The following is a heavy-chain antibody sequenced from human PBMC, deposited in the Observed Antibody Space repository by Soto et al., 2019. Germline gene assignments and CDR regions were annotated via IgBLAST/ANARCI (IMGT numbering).Heavy chain of an antibody. Sequence: GTSVKVSCEVSGYSLTDLSIHWVRQAPGKGLEWMGGFDPEDGETIYAQKFQGRVTMTEDTSTETAYMELSSLRSEDTAVYYCATSLYCSSTSCPPRAFDIWGQGTMVTVSS. CDR3: ATSLYCSSTSCPPRAFDI. CDR1: GYSLTDLS. CDR2: FDPEDGET. J-gene: IGHJ3*02. V-gene: IGHV1-24*01. D-gene: IGHD2-2*01.